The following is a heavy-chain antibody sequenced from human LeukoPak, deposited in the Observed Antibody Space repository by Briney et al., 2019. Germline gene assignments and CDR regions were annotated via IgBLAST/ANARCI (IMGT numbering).Heavy chain of an antibody. J-gene: IGHJ4*02. CDR3: ARAGVRGVIRWGIDY. Sequence: GGSLRLSCAASGFTFSSYAMHWVRQAPGKGLEWVAVISYDGSNKYYADSVKGRFTISRDNSKNTLYLQMNSLRAEDTAVYYCARAGVRGVIRWGIDYWGQGTLVTVSS. D-gene: IGHD3-10*01. CDR1: GFTFSSYA. V-gene: IGHV3-30*04. CDR2: ISYDGSNK.